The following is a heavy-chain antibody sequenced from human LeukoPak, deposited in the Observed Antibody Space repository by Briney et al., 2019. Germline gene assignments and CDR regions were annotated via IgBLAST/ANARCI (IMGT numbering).Heavy chain of an antibody. CDR2: ITSGGTYT. J-gene: IGHJ4*02. D-gene: IGHD3-3*01. V-gene: IGHV3-21*06. Sequence: GGSLRLSCAASGFTFSTYNMNWVRQAPGKGLEWVSSITSGGTYTYYADSVKGRFTTSRDNAKNSLSLQLSSLRAEDTAVYYCARSQFHIFACSYKGTPDHWGQGNLVTGS. CDR1: GFTFSTYN. CDR3: ARSQFHIFACSYKGTPDH.